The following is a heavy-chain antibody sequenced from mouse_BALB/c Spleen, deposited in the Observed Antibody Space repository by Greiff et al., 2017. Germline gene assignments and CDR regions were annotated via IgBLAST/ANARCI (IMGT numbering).Heavy chain of an antibody. CDR1: GYTFTDYT. Sequence: VQLQQSGPELVKPGASVKISCTTSGYTFTDYTMPWVKQSPGKSLEWIGGINPNNGGTSYNQKFKGKATLTVDKSSSTAYMELRSLTSEDSAVYYCECTVVAHHWCFDDWGAGTTVTVSS. J-gene: IGHJ1*01. V-gene: IGHV1-18*01. D-gene: IGHD1-1*01. CDR3: ECTVVAHHWCFDD. CDR2: INPNNGGT.